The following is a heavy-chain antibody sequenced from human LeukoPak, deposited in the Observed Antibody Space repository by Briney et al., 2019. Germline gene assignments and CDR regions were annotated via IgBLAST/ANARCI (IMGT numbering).Heavy chain of an antibody. Sequence: ASVKVCCKASGYTFTSYGISWVRQAPGQGLEWMGWISAYNGNTNYAQKLQGRVTMTTDTSTSTAYMELRSLRSDDTAVYYCARARSNNDYGDYWGQGTLVTVSS. CDR1: GYTFTSYG. D-gene: IGHD1/OR15-1a*01. CDR3: ARARSNNDYGDY. V-gene: IGHV1-18*01. CDR2: ISAYNGNT. J-gene: IGHJ4*02.